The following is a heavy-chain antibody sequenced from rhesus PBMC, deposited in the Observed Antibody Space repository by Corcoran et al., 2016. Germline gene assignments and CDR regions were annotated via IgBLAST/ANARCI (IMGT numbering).Heavy chain of an antibody. J-gene: IGHJ4*01. CDR3: ANLAAAGLDY. CDR1: GFTFSSYG. V-gene: IGHV3S5*01. Sequence: EVQLVESGGGLVQPGGSLRLSCAASGFTFSSYGMSWVRQAPGKGLEWVSYISNGGGSTYYADSVQGRFTISRDNSKNTLSLQMNSLRAEDTAVYYCANLAAAGLDYWGQGVLVTVSS. CDR2: ISNGGGST. D-gene: IGHD6-25*01.